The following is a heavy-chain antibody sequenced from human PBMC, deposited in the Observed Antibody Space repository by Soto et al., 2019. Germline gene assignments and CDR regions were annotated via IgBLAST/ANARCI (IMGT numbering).Heavy chain of an antibody. CDR1: GFTFSSYA. CDR2: ISYDGSNK. V-gene: IGHV3-30-3*01. CDR3: ARALPGGVIAAAGTPQRVGWFDP. J-gene: IGHJ5*02. Sequence: QVQLVESGGGVVQPGRSLRLSCAACGFTFSSYAMHWIRQAPGKGLEWVAVISYDGSNKYYADSVKGRFTISRDNSKNTLYLQMNSLRAEDTAVYYCARALPGGVIAAAGTPQRVGWFDPWGQGTLVTVSS. D-gene: IGHD6-13*01.